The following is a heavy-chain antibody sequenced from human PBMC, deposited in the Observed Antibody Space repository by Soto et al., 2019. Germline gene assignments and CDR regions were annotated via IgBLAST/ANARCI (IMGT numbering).Heavy chain of an antibody. V-gene: IGHV3-23*01. D-gene: IGHD3-22*01. J-gene: IGHJ4*02. Sequence: PGGSLRLSCAASGFTSSRYAMSWVRQAPGKGLEWVSAISGSGGSTYYADSVKGRFTISRDNSKNTLYLQMNSLRAEDTAVYYCAKDSAIVVVINGNWGQGTLVTVS. CDR3: AKDSAIVVVINGN. CDR2: ISGSGGST. CDR1: GFTSSRYA.